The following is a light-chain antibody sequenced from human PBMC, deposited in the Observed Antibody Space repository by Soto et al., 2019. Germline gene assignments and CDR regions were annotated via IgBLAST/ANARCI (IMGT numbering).Light chain of an antibody. CDR3: QQLDSFPLT. V-gene: IGKV1-12*01. CDR2: AAS. Sequence: DIQITQSPSSVSASVGDRVTITFRASQGISRWLAWYQKKPGRAPKLLIYAASSLQSGVPVRFSGSGSGTDFTLSISSLEPEDVATYYCQQLDSFPLTFGQGTRLEIK. J-gene: IGKJ5*01. CDR1: QGISRW.